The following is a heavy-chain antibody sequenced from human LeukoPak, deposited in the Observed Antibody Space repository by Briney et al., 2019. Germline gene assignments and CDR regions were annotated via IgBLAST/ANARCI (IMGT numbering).Heavy chain of an antibody. CDR2: ISFDGSNK. CDR1: GFTFNNYA. J-gene: IGHJ4*02. CDR3: ARSAAAAGTKLDY. V-gene: IGHV3-30-3*01. Sequence: GGSLRLSCAASGFTFNNYAMHWVRQAPGKGLEWVALISFDGSNKYYADSVKGRFTISRDNSKNTLYLQMSSLRAEDTAVYFCARSAAAAGTKLDYWGQGTQVTVSS. D-gene: IGHD6-13*01.